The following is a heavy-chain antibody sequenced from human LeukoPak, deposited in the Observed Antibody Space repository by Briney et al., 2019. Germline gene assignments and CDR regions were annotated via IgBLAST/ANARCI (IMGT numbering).Heavy chain of an antibody. CDR3: ATDYGDYDDAFDI. V-gene: IGHV1-69*05. J-gene: IGHJ3*02. CDR1: GGTFSSYA. D-gene: IGHD4-17*01. Sequence: GASVKVSCKASGGTFSSYAISWVRQAPGQGLEWMGGIIPIFGTANYAQKFQGRVTITTDESTSTAYMELSSLRSEDTAVYYCATDYGDYDDAFDIWGQGTMVTVSS. CDR2: IIPIFGTA.